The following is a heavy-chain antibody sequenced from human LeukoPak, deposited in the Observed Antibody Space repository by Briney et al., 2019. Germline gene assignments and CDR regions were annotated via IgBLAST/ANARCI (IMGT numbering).Heavy chain of an antibody. J-gene: IGHJ4*02. CDR2: ISGSGGST. CDR3: AKGGSSGWPVRHFDY. CDR1: GFTFNNYG. Sequence: GGSLRLSCAASGFTFNNYGLTWVRQAPGKGLEWVSAISGSGGSTYYTDSVKGRFTVSRDNSKNTLYLQMNSLGAEDTAIYYCAKGGSSGWPVRHFDYWGQGTLVTVSS. D-gene: IGHD6-19*01. V-gene: IGHV3-23*01.